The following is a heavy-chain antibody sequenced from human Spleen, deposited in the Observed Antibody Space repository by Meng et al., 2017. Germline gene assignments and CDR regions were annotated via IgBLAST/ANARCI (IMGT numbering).Heavy chain of an antibody. CDR2: INPKSGDT. CDR3: ARDEDISAAGKLFGDY. J-gene: IGHJ4*02. Sequence: QVQAVQSGAEVKKPGASVKVSCKPSGYNFPDYYLHWVRRAPGQGLEWMGRINPKSGDTHYAQKFQARVTMTGDTSISTAYMELSGLRSDDTAMYYCARDEDISAAGKLFGDYWGQGTLVTVSS. CDR1: GYNFPDYY. D-gene: IGHD6-25*01. V-gene: IGHV1-2*06.